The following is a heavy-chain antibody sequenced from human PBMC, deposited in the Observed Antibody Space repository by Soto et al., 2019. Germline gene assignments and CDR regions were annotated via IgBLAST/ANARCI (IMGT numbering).Heavy chain of an antibody. CDR2: IYKIGYT. Sequence: SETLSLTCTVSGDSSTANYWTWIRQPPGRGLEYIGYIYKIGYTNSYPSFKSRVAISLETSKNQFSLTMPSVTAADTAVYYCARASPVRVKGYFFDYWGHGILVTVSS. CDR3: ARASPVRVKGYFFDY. V-gene: IGHV4-59*01. D-gene: IGHD4-17*01. J-gene: IGHJ4*01. CDR1: GDSSTANY.